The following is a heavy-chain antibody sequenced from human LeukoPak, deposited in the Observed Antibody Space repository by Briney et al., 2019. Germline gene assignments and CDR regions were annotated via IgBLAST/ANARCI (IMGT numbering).Heavy chain of an antibody. V-gene: IGHV4-59*01. J-gene: IGHJ4*02. Sequence: PWETLSLTCTVSGGSISSYYWSWIRQPPGKGLEWIGYIYYSGSTNYNPSLKSRVTISVDTSKNQFSLKLGSVTAADTAVYYCARVQAYGGKGYFDYWGQGTLVTVS. CDR2: IYYSGST. D-gene: IGHD4-23*01. CDR1: GGSISSYY. CDR3: ARVQAYGGKGYFDY.